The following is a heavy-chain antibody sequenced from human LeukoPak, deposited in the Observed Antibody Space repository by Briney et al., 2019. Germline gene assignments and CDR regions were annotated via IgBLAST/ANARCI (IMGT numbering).Heavy chain of an antibody. J-gene: IGHJ6*03. V-gene: IGHV4-31*03. D-gene: IGHD3-10*01. CDR1: GGSISSGGYY. Sequence: SQTLSLTCTVSGGSISSGGYYWSWIRQHPGKGLEWIGYIYYSGSTYYNPSLKSRVTISVDTSKNQLSLKLSSVTAADTAVYYCARVSYYGSGSYYYYYYMDVWGKGTTVTVSS. CDR3: ARVSYYGSGSYYYYYYMDV. CDR2: IYYSGST.